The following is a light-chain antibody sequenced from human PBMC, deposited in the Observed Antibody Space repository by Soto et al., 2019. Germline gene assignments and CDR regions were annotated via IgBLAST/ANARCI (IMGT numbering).Light chain of an antibody. CDR2: EVT. J-gene: IGLJ1*01. Sequence: QSALTQPASVSGSPGQSITISCTGTSSNVGGYNYVSWYQQHPGKAPKLMIYEVTNRPSGVSNRFSGSKSGNTASLTIFGLQAEDEAHYYCSSYTTSSTFYVFGTGTKLTVL. CDR3: SSYTTSSTFYV. V-gene: IGLV2-14*01. CDR1: SSNVGGYNY.